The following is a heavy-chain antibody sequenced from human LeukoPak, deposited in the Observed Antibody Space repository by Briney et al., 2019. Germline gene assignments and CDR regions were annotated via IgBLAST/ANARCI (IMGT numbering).Heavy chain of an antibody. D-gene: IGHD6-6*01. CDR1: GYSISSGYY. V-gene: IGHV4-38-2*02. J-gene: IGHJ6*03. CDR3: AREGYSSSYYYMDV. CDR2: IYHSGST. Sequence: SETLSLTCTVSGYSISSGYYWGWIRQPPGKGLEWIGSIYHSGSTYYNPSLKSRVTISVDTSKNQFSLKLSSVTAADTAVYYGAREGYSSSYYYMDVWGKGTTVTVSS.